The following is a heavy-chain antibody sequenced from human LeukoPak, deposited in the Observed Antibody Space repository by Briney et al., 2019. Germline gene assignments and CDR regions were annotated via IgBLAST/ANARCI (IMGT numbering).Heavy chain of an antibody. V-gene: IGHV4-39*07. CDR3: ARQYYDILTGYLGYAFDI. CDR2: IYYSGST. Sequence: SETLSLTCTVSGGSITSSYYWGWIRQPPGKGLEWIGSIYYSGSTYYNPSLKSRVTMSVDTSKNQFSLKLSSVTAADTAVYYCARQYYDILTGYLGYAFDIWGQGTMVTVSS. CDR1: GGSITSSYY. D-gene: IGHD3-9*01. J-gene: IGHJ3*02.